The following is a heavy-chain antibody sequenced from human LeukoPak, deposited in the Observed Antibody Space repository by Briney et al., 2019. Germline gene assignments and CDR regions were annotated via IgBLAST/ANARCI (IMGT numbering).Heavy chain of an antibody. V-gene: IGHV1-18*01. J-gene: IGHJ3*02. CDR3: AREERDWGDAFDI. Sequence: AAVTVSCKCSGYTFTSYGISWVRQAPAQGVAGMGWISAYNGNTNYAQKVQGGVTMTRDTSTSTAYIELRSLRSDDTAVYYCAREERDWGDAFDIWGQGTMVTVSS. D-gene: IGHD2-21*02. CDR2: ISAYNGNT. CDR1: GYTFTSYG.